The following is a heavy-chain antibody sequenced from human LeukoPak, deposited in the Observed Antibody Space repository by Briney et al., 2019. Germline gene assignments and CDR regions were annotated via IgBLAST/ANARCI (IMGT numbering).Heavy chain of an antibody. Sequence: GGALRLSCAPSGFTFSSYWMSCVRQAPGKGLEWGANIKQDVSEQYYVGSVKGRFTISRDNAKNSLFLQMNRLRGEEMAVYYCPREYLTVSYFDYWGPGTLVTVSS. CDR2: IKQDVSEQ. CDR3: PREYLTVSYFDY. V-gene: IGHV3-7*05. CDR1: GFTFSSYW. J-gene: IGHJ4*02. D-gene: IGHD4-11*01.